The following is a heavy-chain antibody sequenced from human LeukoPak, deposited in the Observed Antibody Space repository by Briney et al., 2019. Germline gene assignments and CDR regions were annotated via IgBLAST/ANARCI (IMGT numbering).Heavy chain of an antibody. CDR2: INPSGGST. V-gene: IGHV1-46*01. CDR1: GYTFTSYY. CDR3: ARDGAGSLWFGELLSKYFDY. Sequence: GASVKVSCNASGYTFTSYYMHWVRQAPGQGLEWMGIINPSGGSTSYAQKFQGRVTMTRDTSTSTAYMELSSLRSEDTAVYYCARDGAGSLWFGELLSKYFDYWGQGALVTVSS. D-gene: IGHD3-10*01. J-gene: IGHJ4*02.